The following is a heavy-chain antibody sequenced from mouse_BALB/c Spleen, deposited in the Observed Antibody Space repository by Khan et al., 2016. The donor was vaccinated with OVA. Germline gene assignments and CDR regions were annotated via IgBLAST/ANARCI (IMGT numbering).Heavy chain of an antibody. CDR1: GFDFSRYC. D-gene: IGHD2-2*01. CDR3: ARGGLRRAMDY. V-gene: IGHV4-1*02. Sequence: EVELVESGGGLVQPGGSLKLSCAASGFDFSRYCMSWVRQAPGQGLEWIGDINPDSSTTNYTPSLKDKFIISRDNATNTLYLQMSKVRSEDTAVYDCARGGLRRAMDYWGQGTSVTVSS. CDR2: INPDSSTT. J-gene: IGHJ4*01.